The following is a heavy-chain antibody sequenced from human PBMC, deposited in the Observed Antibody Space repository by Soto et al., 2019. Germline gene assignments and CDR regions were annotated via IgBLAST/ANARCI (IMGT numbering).Heavy chain of an antibody. V-gene: IGHV3-23*01. CDR1: GFTFSSYA. CDR2: IRGSGGST. CDR3: AKSDGNNFYFDY. J-gene: IGHJ4*02. Sequence: PGGSLRLSCATSGFTFSSYAMNWVRQAPGKGLEWVSGIRGSGGSTYYVNSVKGRFTISRDNSKNTLYLQMNSLRADDTAIYYCAKSDGNNFYFDYWGQGTRVTVSS.